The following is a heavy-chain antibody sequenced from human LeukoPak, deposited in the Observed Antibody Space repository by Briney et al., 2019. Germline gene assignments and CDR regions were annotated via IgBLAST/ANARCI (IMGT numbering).Heavy chain of an antibody. Sequence: PSETLSLTCTVSGGSITTTSYYWGWIRQPPGKWLEWIGSIYYSGSTYYNPSLKTRVTISVDTSKNQFSLKLSSVTAADTAVYYCARHSGSYYQPWDYWGQGTLVTVSS. V-gene: IGHV4-39*01. J-gene: IGHJ4*02. D-gene: IGHD1-26*01. CDR3: ARHSGSYYQPWDY. CDR1: GGSITTTSYY. CDR2: IYYSGST.